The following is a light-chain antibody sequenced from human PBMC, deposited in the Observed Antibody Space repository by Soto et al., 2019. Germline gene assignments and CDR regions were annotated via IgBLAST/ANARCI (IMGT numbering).Light chain of an antibody. CDR3: CSTAGSNNPFL. J-gene: IGLJ1*01. CDR1: SSDVGGSNY. Sequence: QSALTQPPSASGSPGQSVTISCTGTSSDVGGSNYITWYQQHPGKAPEVIIYQVNKRPSGVPDRFSGSQSGNTASLTVSGLQAEDEADYYCCSTAGSNNPFLFGTGTKVTVL. V-gene: IGLV2-8*01. CDR2: QVN.